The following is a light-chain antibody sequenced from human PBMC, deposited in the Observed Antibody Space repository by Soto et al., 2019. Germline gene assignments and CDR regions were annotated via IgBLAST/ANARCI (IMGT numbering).Light chain of an antibody. V-gene: IGKV3-20*01. CDR3: PQYAASPLP. J-gene: IGKJ4*01. CDR2: GAS. CDR1: QSVGRNF. Sequence: EIVLTQSPGTLSLSPGESTTLSCRASQSVGRNFLAWYQQKPGRAPRLLIHGASYRATGIPDRFSGSGSETDFPLTISSLAPEDSALYYCPQYAASPLPSGGGTKVEIK.